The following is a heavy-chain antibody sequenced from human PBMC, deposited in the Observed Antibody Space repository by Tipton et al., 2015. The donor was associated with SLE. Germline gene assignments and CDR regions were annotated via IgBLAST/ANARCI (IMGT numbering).Heavy chain of an antibody. CDR2: IYYLGGT. CDR1: GGSFNSSRFY. J-gene: IGHJ5*02. Sequence: TLSLTCTVSGGSFNSSRFYWGWIRRSPGKGLEWIGSIYYLGGTYHNPSLKSRITISLGTSMNQVSLKLTSVTAADTAVYFCARSAYDSLEPWGQGTLVTVSS. V-gene: IGHV4-39*07. D-gene: IGHD5-12*01. CDR3: ARSAYDSLEP.